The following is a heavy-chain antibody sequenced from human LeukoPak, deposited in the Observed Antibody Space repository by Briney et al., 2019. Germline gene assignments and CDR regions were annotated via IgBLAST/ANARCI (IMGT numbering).Heavy chain of an antibody. CDR2: TYYRSTWYN. Sequence: SQTISLTCAISGDSVSSNSVTWNWIRQSPSRGLEWLGRTYYRSTWYNDYAVSVRGRITVNPDTSKNQFSLHLNSVTPEDTAVYYCARRLTQYDCFDPWGQGILVTVSS. J-gene: IGHJ5*02. CDR1: GDSVSSNSVT. CDR3: ARRLTQYDCFDP. D-gene: IGHD2-2*01. V-gene: IGHV6-1*01.